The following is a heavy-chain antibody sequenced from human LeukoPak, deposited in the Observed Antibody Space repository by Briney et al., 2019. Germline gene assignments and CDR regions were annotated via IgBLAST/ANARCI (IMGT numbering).Heavy chain of an antibody. Sequence: GASVKVSCKASGGTFSSYTISWVRQAPGQGLEWMGRIIPILGIANYAQKFQGRITITADKSTSTAYMGLSSLRSEDTAVYYCARIEDSTHGLLDYWGQGTLVTVSS. CDR3: ARIEDSTHGLLDY. CDR1: GGTFSSYT. CDR2: IIPILGIA. J-gene: IGHJ4*02. V-gene: IGHV1-69*02. D-gene: IGHD5-12*01.